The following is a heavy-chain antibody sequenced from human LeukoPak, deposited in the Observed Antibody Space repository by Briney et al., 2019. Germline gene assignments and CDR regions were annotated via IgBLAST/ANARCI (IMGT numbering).Heavy chain of an antibody. J-gene: IGHJ3*02. CDR2: IYTSGST. CDR3: AREFDSSGLNAFDI. V-gene: IGHV4-59*01. D-gene: IGHD3-22*01. CDR1: GGSISSYY. Sequence: SETPSLTCTVSGGSISSYYWSWIRQPPGKGLEWIGYIYTSGSTNYNPSLKSRVTISVDTSKNQFSLKLSSVTAADTAVYYCAREFDSSGLNAFDIWGQGTMVTVSS.